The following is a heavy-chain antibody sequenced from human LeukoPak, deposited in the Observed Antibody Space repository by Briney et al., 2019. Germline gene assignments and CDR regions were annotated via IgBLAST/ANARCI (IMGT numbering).Heavy chain of an antibody. CDR2: ISGSGGST. Sequence: PGGSLRLSCAASGFTFSSYAMSWVRQAPGKGLEWVSAISGSGGSTYYADSVKGRFTISRDNSKNTLYLQMNSLRAEDTAVYYCAKGKGYSSSWYAFDYWGQGTLVTVSS. CDR3: AKGKGYSSSWYAFDY. J-gene: IGHJ4*02. V-gene: IGHV3-23*01. D-gene: IGHD6-13*01. CDR1: GFTFSSYA.